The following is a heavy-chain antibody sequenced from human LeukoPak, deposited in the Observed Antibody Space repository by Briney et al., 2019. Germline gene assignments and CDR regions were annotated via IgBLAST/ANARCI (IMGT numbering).Heavy chain of an antibody. J-gene: IGHJ5*02. Sequence: ASVKVSCKASGYTFTGYYIHWVRQAPGQGLEWMGWINPDSGGTNYAQKFQGRVTMTRDTSISTAYMELSRLRSDDTAVYYCARAVGIAAAGWFDPWGQGTLVTVSS. CDR2: INPDSGGT. CDR3: ARAVGIAAAGWFDP. D-gene: IGHD6-13*01. CDR1: GYTFTGYY. V-gene: IGHV1-2*02.